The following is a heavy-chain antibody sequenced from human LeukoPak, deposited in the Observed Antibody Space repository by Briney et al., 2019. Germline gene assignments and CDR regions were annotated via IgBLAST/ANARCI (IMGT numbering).Heavy chain of an antibody. D-gene: IGHD1-26*01. J-gene: IGHJ4*02. Sequence: GGSLRLSCAASGFTFSSYDMHWVRQATGKGLEWVSAIGTAGDTYYPGSVKGRFTISRENAKNSLYLQMNSLRAGDTAVYYCARGVGATTFVDYWGQGTLVTVSS. CDR1: GFTFSSYD. CDR3: ARGVGATTFVDY. V-gene: IGHV3-13*01. CDR2: IGTAGDT.